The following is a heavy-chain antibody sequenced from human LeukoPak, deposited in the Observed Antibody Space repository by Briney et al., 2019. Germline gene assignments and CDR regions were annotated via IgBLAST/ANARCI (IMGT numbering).Heavy chain of an antibody. CDR2: IYPGDSDT. V-gene: IGHV5-51*01. CDR3: ARGGYSYDSYYYGMDV. D-gene: IGHD5-18*01. CDR1: GYSFSIYW. Sequence: GESLKISCKGSGYSFSIYWIAWVRQMPGKGLEWMGIIYPGDSDTRYSPSFQGQVTVSADKSINTAYLQWSSLEASDTAMYYCARGGYSYDSYYYGMDVWGQGTTVTVSS. J-gene: IGHJ6*02.